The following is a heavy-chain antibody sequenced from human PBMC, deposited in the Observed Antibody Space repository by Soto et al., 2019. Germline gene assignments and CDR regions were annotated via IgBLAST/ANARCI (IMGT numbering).Heavy chain of an antibody. CDR3: AREDPRGSGWYHWFDP. CDR1: GGTFSSYT. V-gene: IGHV1-69*04. D-gene: IGHD6-19*01. CDR2: IIPILGIA. J-gene: IGHJ5*02. Sequence: SVKVSCKASGGTFSSYTISWVRQAPGQGLEWMGRIIPILGIANYAQKFQGRVTITADKSTSTAYMELSSLTSEDTAVYYCAREDPRGSGWYHWFDPWGQGTLVTVSS.